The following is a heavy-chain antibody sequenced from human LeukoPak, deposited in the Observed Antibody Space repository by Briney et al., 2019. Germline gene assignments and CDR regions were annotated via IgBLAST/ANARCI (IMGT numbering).Heavy chain of an antibody. V-gene: IGHV3-53*01. Sequence: GGSLRLSCAASGFTISSNYMSWVRQAPGKGLEWVLAIYSGGTTYYADSVKGRFTISRDNSKNTLYLQMNSLRAEDTAVYYCANPGSDGNYLDYWGQGTLVTVSS. CDR1: GFTISSNY. J-gene: IGHJ4*02. CDR2: IYSGGTT. D-gene: IGHD2-21*02. CDR3: ANPGSDGNYLDY.